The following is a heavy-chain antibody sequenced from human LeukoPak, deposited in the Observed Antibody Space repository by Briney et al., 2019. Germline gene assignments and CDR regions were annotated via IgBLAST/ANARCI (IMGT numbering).Heavy chain of an antibody. V-gene: IGHV4-59*01. CDR3: ARGSAFDY. J-gene: IGHJ4*02. D-gene: IGHD6-6*01. Sequence: SETLSLTCTVSGGSISNYYWSWIRQPPGKGLEWIGYIYYNGSTNYNPSLKSRFTISADTSKNQFSLKLSSVTAADTAVYYCARGSAFDYWGQGTLVTVSS. CDR1: GGSISNYY. CDR2: IYYNGST.